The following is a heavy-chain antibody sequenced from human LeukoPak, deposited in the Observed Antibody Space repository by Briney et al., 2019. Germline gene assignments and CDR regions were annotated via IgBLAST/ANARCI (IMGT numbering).Heavy chain of an antibody. CDR1: GGSFSGYY. CDR3: AREDCSSTSCYNGY. CDR2: INHSGST. J-gene: IGHJ4*02. Sequence: SETLSLTCAVYGGSFSGYYWSWIRQPPGKGLEWIGEINHSGSTNYNPSLKSRVTISVDTSKNQFSLKLSSVTAADTAVYYCAREDCSSTSCYNGYWGQGTLVTVSS. V-gene: IGHV4-34*01. D-gene: IGHD2-2*02.